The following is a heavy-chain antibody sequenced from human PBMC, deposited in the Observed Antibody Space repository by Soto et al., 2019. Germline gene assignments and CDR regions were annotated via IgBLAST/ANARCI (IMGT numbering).Heavy chain of an antibody. CDR1: GYTFTSYG. J-gene: IGHJ6*02. V-gene: IGHV1-18*01. CDR3: ARDVPTYYDILTDSGDYYYGMDV. Sequence: ASVKVSCKASGYTFTSYGISWVRQAPGQGLEWMGWISAYNGNTNYAQKLQGRVTMTTDTSTSTAYMELRSLRSDDTAVYYCARDVPTYYDILTDSGDYYYGMDVWGQGTTVTVFS. D-gene: IGHD3-9*01. CDR2: ISAYNGNT.